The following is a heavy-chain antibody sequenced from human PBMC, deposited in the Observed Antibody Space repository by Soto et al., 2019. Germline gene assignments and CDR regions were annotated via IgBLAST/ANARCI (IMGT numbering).Heavy chain of an antibody. Sequence: SETLSLTCTVSGGSISSSSYYWGWIRQPPGKGLEWIGSIYYSGSTYYNPSLKSRVTISVDTSKNQFSLKLSSVTAADTAVYYCARRFLLRYFDWVGYYFDYWGQGTLVTVSS. D-gene: IGHD3-9*01. V-gene: IGHV4-39*01. J-gene: IGHJ4*02. CDR1: GGSISSSSYY. CDR2: IYYSGST. CDR3: ARRFLLRYFDWVGYYFDY.